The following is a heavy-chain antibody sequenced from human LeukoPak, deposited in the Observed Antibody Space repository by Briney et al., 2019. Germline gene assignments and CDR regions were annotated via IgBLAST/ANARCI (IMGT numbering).Heavy chain of an antibody. J-gene: IGHJ3*02. V-gene: IGHV3-30*03. Sequence: GGSLRLSCAASGFTFSSYWMHWVRQAPGKGLEWVAVISYDGSNKYYADSVKGRFTISRDNSKNTLYLQMNSLRAEDTAVYYCARAEGYYYDSFHAFDIWGQGTMVTVSS. CDR1: GFTFSSYW. CDR2: ISYDGSNK. CDR3: ARAEGYYYDSFHAFDI. D-gene: IGHD3-22*01.